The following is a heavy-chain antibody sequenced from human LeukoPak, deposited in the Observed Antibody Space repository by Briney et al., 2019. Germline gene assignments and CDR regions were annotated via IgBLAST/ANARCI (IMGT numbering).Heavy chain of an antibody. J-gene: IGHJ4*02. CDR2: IRGKANTYAT. V-gene: IGHV3-73*01. Sequence: GGSLTLSCAASGFTFSGSAIHWVRQAPGKGLGWVGRIRGKANTYATLYDASVKGRFTISRDDSKNTAYLQMNSLKTEDTAVYYCTTSAYDYVWAYYFDYWGQGTLVTVSS. CDR1: GFTFSGSA. CDR3: TTSAYDYVWAYYFDY. D-gene: IGHD3-16*01.